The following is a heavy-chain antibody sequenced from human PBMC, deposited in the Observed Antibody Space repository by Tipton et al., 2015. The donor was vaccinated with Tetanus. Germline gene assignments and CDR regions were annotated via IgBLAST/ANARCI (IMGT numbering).Heavy chain of an antibody. D-gene: IGHD3-3*01. CDR2: IYYSGGT. Sequence: GLVKPSETLSLTCTVSSGSIGNYYWSWIRQPPGKELEWIGYIYYSGGTNYNPSLKSRVTISVDTSKNQFSLRLNSVSAADTAVYYCARGAIFGVLTYRAFDIWGQGTMVTVSS. J-gene: IGHJ3*02. CDR3: ARGAIFGVLTYRAFDI. V-gene: IGHV4-59*01. CDR1: SGSIGNYY.